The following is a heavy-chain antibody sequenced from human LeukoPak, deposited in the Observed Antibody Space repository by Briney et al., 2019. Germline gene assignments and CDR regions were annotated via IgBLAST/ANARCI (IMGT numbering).Heavy chain of an antibody. V-gene: IGHV4-59*12. CDR2: IYYTWST. D-gene: IGHD3-16*02. Sequence: SETLSLTCTVSGGSISTYYWSWIRQPPGKGREWIGYIYYTWSTSYNPSLKSRVTISVDTSKNQFSLKLSSVTAADTAVYYCAREEYYDYVWGSYRTGSAFDIWGQGTMVTVSS. CDR1: GGSISTYY. CDR3: AREEYYDYVWGSYRTGSAFDI. J-gene: IGHJ3*02.